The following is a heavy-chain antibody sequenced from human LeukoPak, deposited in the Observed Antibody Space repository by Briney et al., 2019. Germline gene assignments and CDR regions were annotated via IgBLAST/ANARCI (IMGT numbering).Heavy chain of an antibody. J-gene: IGHJ4*02. CDR3: ARDGGSYLIAGDY. Sequence: ASVNVSCKASGGTFSSYAISWVRQAPGQGLEWMGWISVYNGNTNYAQKLQGRVTMTTDTSTSTAYMELRSLRSDDTAVYYCARDGGSYLIAGDYWGQGTLVTVSS. V-gene: IGHV1-18*01. D-gene: IGHD1-26*01. CDR2: ISVYNGNT. CDR1: GGTFSSYA.